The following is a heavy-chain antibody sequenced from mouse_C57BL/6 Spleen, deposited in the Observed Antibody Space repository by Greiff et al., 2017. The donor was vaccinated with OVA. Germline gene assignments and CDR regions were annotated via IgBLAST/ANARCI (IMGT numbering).Heavy chain of an antibody. CDR3: ARDRVYFDY. V-gene: IGHV5-4*01. J-gene: IGHJ2*01. D-gene: IGHD3-1*01. CDR1: GFTFSSYA. Sequence: EVQLVESGGGLVKPGGSLKLSCAASGFTFSSYAMSWVRQTPEKRLEWVATISDGGSYTYYPDNVKGRFTISRDNAKNNLYLQMSHLKSEDTAMYYCARDRVYFDYWGQGTTLTVSS. CDR2: ISDGGSYT.